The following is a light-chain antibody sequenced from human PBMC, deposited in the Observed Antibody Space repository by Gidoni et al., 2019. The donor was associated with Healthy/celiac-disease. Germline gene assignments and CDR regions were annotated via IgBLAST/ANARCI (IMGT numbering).Light chain of an antibody. CDR2: WAS. CDR1: QSVLYSSNNKNC. V-gene: IGKV4-1*01. J-gene: IGKJ2*01. CDR3: QQYYSTPA. Sequence: DIVMTQSPDSLAVSLGERATINCTSSQSVLYSSNNKNCLAWYQQKPGQPPKLLIYWASTRESGVPDRFSGSGSGTDFTLTISSLQAEDVAVYYCQQYYSTPAFGQGTKLEIK.